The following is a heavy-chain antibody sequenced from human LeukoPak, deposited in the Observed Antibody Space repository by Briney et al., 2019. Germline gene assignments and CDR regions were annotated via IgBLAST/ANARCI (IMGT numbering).Heavy chain of an antibody. V-gene: IGHV3-23*01. CDR3: AKDPLIVVVPAAMEYFDY. Sequence: GGSLRLSCAASGFTFSSYAMSWVRQARGKGLEWVSAISGSGGSTYYADSVKGRFTISRDNSKNTLYLQMNSLRAEDTAVYYCAKDPLIVVVPAAMEYFDYWGQGTLVTASS. J-gene: IGHJ4*02. CDR1: GFTFSSYA. D-gene: IGHD2-2*01. CDR2: ISGSGGST.